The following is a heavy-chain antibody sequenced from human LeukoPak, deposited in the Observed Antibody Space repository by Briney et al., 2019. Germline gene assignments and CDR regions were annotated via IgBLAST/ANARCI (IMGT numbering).Heavy chain of an antibody. CDR1: GGSISTSNYY. CDR3: ATLYSSGWYGGGDYFDY. J-gene: IGHJ4*02. V-gene: IGHV4-39*01. D-gene: IGHD6-19*01. CDR2: IYYSGST. Sequence: SETLSLTCTVSGGSISTSNYYWGWIRQPPGKGLEWIGSIYYSGSTYYNPSLKSRVTISVDTSKNQFSLKLSSVTAADTAVYYCATLYSSGWYGGGDYFDYWGQGTLVTVSS.